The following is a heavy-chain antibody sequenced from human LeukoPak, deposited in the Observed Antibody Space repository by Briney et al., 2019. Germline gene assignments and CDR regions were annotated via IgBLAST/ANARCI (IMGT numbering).Heavy chain of an antibody. CDR2: IYYSGST. Sequence: SETLSLTCTASGGSISSYYWSWIRQPPGKGLEWIGYIYYSGSTNYNPSLKSRVTISVDTSRNQFSLKLSSVTAADTAVYYCARLYGSGTYWTNSYYYYGMDVWGQGTTVTVSS. D-gene: IGHD3-10*01. V-gene: IGHV4-59*01. CDR1: GGSISSYY. J-gene: IGHJ6*02. CDR3: ARLYGSGTYWTNSYYYYGMDV.